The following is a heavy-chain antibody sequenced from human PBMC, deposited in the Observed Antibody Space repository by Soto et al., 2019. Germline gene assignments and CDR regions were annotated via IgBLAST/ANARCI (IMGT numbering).Heavy chain of an antibody. Sequence: PGGSLRLSCAASGFTFSSYSMNWVRQAPGKGLEWVSSISSSSSYIYYADSVKGRFTISRGNAKNSLYLQMNSLRAEDTAVYYCARSRFTIFGVVIITMADDNWFDPWGQGTLVTVSS. CDR1: GFTFSSYS. D-gene: IGHD3-3*01. CDR3: ARSRFTIFGVVIITMADDNWFDP. V-gene: IGHV3-21*01. J-gene: IGHJ5*02. CDR2: ISSSSSYI.